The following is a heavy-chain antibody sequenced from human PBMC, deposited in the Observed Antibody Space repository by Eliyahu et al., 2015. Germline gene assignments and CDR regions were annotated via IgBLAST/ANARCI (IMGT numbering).Heavy chain of an antibody. Sequence: QVQLVESGGGLVXPGGSLRLSVAAFGXPFSDFYMSWIRQXPGKGLEWVSYISTRGSTIYYSDSVQGRFTISRDNAKNSLYLQMNSLRAEDTAVYYCARGRDLSWFIFDIWGQGTMVTVSS. CDR3: ARGRDLSWFIFDI. CDR2: ISTRGSTI. J-gene: IGHJ3*02. CDR1: GXPFSDFY. V-gene: IGHV3-11*01. D-gene: IGHD2-15*01.